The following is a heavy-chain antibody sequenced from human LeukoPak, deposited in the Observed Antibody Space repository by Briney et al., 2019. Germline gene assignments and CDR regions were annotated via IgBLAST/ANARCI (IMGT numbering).Heavy chain of an antibody. J-gene: IGHJ4*02. CDR3: AGRYYYDSSGYYR. CDR1: GGSISSSSYY. CDR2: IYYSGST. V-gene: IGHV4-39*07. Sequence: PSETLSLTCTVSGGSISSSSYYWGWIRQPPGKGLEWIGSIYYSGSTYYNPSLKSRVTISVDTSKNQFSLKLSSVTAADTAVYYCAGRYYYDSSGYYRWGQGTLVTVSS. D-gene: IGHD3-22*01.